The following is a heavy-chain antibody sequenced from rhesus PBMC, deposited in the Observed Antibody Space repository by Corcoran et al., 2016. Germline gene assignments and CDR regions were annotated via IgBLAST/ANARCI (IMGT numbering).Heavy chain of an antibody. CDR1: GGSISDSYR. Sequence: QVQLQASGPGVVKHSETLSLTCAVSGGSISDSYRWSWIRQPPGKGLEWSGYIDGSSTSTNYNPSRKSRVTISKDTSKNQVSLKLSSVTAADTAVYYCARGGYSYSFDYWGQGVLVTVSS. J-gene: IGHJ4*01. D-gene: IGHD5-12*01. CDR2: IDGSSTST. V-gene: IGHV4S10*01. CDR3: ARGGYSYSFDY.